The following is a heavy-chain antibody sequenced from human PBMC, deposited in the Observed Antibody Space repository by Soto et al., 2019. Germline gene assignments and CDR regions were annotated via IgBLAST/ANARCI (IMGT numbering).Heavy chain of an antibody. J-gene: IGHJ5*02. CDR3: AREGSIWFGELLPPPGYNWFDP. D-gene: IGHD3-10*01. CDR2: IIPILGIA. CDR1: GGTFSSYT. V-gene: IGHV1-69*04. Sequence: GASVTVSCKASGGTFSSYTIIWVRQAPGQGLEWMGRIIPILGIANYAQKFQGRVTITADKSTSTAYMELSSLRSEDTAVYYCAREGSIWFGELLPPPGYNWFDPWGQGTLVTVSS.